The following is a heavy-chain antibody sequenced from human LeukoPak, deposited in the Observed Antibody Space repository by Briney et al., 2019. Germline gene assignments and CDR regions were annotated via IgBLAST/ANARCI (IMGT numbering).Heavy chain of an antibody. CDR1: GFIFSGYS. V-gene: IGHV3-23*01. Sequence: PGGSLRLSCAASGFIFSGYSMNWVRRPPGRGLEWVSTMALSGGPTHYADAVEGRFTISRDDSKSTLYLHINNLRAEDTAVYYCARDFSLVVGASDSWGKGTLVTVSS. CDR3: ARDFSLVVGASDS. J-gene: IGHJ5*02. D-gene: IGHD1-26*01. CDR2: MALSGGPT.